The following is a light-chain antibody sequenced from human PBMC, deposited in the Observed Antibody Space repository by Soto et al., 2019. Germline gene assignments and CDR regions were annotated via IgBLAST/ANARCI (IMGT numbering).Light chain of an antibody. Sequence: IVLTQSPATLSLSPGERATLSCRASQNVRSYLAWYQQKPGQAPRLLIYDAFKRATGIPARFSGSGSGTDFTLTISSLEPEDFAVYYCQQRSNWPLTFGGGTRLEIK. V-gene: IGKV3-11*01. CDR1: QNVRSY. CDR3: QQRSNWPLT. CDR2: DAF. J-gene: IGKJ5*01.